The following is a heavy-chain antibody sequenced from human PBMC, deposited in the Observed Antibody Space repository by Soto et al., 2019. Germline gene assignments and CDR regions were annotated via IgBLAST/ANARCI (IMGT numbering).Heavy chain of an antibody. V-gene: IGHV3-30*18. CDR3: AKGYSSSWYDLRHYYYYGMDV. J-gene: IGHJ6*02. D-gene: IGHD6-13*01. Sequence: VQLLESGGGLVQPGGSLRLSCAASGFTFSSYGMHWVRQAPGKGLEWVAVISYDGSNKYYADSVKGRFTISRDNSKNTLYLQMNSLRAEDTAVYYCAKGYSSSWYDLRHYYYYGMDVWGQGTTVTVSS. CDR2: ISYDGSNK. CDR1: GFTFSSYG.